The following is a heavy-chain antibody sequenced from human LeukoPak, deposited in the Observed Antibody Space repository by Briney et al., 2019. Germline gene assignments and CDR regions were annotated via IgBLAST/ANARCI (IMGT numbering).Heavy chain of an antibody. D-gene: IGHD3-22*01. Sequence: SVKVSCKASGGTFSSYAISWVRQAPGQGLEWMGVNIPIFGTANYAQKFQGRVTITTDESTSTAYMELSSLRSEDTAVYYCARERFYDSSGPRAFDIWGQGTMVTVSS. V-gene: IGHV1-69*05. CDR3: ARERFYDSSGPRAFDI. J-gene: IGHJ3*02. CDR2: NIPIFGTA. CDR1: GGTFSSYA.